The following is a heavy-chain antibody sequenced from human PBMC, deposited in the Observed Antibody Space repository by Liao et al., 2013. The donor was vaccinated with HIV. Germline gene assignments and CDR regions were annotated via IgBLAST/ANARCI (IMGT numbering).Heavy chain of an antibody. CDR3: ARGRGTSAFDI. D-gene: IGHD1-1*01. V-gene: IGHV4-39*07. Sequence: QLQLQESGPGLVKPSETLSLTCTVSGDSISSSSPYWGWIRQPPGKGRGVDWVGLYFSGSTYYNPSLKSRVSISVDTSKNQFSLRLSSVTAADTAVYYCARGRGTSAFDIWGQGTMVTVSS. CDR2: LYFSGST. CDR1: GDSISSSSPY. J-gene: IGHJ3*02.